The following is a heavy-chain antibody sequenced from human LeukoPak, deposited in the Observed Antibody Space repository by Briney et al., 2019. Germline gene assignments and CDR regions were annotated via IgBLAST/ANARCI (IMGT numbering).Heavy chain of an antibody. V-gene: IGHV1-18*01. CDR3: ARPGYSSGWYQYYFDY. J-gene: IGHJ4*02. D-gene: IGHD6-19*01. CDR1: GYTFTCYG. CDR2: ISAYNGNT. Sequence: ASVKVSCKASGYTFTCYGISWVRQAPGQGLEWMEWISAYNGNTNYAQKLQGRVTMTTDTSTSTAYMELRSLRSDDTAVYYCARPGYSSGWYQYYFDYWGQGTPVTVSS.